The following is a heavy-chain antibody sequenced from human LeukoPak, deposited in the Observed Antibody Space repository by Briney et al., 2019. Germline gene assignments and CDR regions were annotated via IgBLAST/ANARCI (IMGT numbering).Heavy chain of an antibody. CDR2: INAGNGNT. Sequence: ASVKVSCKASGYTLTSYAMHWVRHAPGQRLEWKGWINAGNGNTKYSQEFQGRVTITRDTSASTAYMELSSLRSEDMAVYYCARDGPNIAAAGFDYWGQGTLVTVSS. CDR3: ARDGPNIAAAGFDY. D-gene: IGHD6-13*01. CDR1: GYTLTSYA. J-gene: IGHJ4*02. V-gene: IGHV1-3*03.